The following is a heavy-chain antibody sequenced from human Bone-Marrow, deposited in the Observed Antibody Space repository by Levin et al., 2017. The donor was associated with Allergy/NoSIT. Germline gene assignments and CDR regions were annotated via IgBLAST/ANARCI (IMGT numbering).Heavy chain of an antibody. D-gene: IGHD6-19*01. CDR3: ARDREEWYRHVAGTHAFDI. Sequence: ASVKVSCKASGYTFTSYGISWVRQAPGQGLEWMGWISAYNGNTNYAQKLQGRVTMTTDTSTSTAYMELRSLRSDDTAVYYCARDREEWYRHVAGTHAFDIWGQGTMVTVSS. V-gene: IGHV1-18*01. J-gene: IGHJ3*02. CDR1: GYTFTSYG. CDR2: ISAYNGNT.